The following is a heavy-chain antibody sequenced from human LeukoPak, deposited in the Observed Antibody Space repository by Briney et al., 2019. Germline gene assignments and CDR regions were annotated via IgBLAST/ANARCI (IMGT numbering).Heavy chain of an antibody. V-gene: IGHV1-69*01. Sequence: SVKVSCKASGGTFSSYAISWVRQAPGQGLEWMGGIIPIFGTANYAQKFQGRVTITADESTSTAYMELSSLRSEDTAVYYCARPVTYYYDSSGYSAFDIWGQGTMVTVSS. J-gene: IGHJ3*02. CDR2: IIPIFGTA. CDR1: GGTFSSYA. CDR3: ARPVTYYYDSSGYSAFDI. D-gene: IGHD3-22*01.